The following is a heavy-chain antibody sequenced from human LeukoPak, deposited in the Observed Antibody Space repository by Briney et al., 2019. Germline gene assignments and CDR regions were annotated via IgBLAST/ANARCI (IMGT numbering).Heavy chain of an antibody. CDR3: ARASTGYGYEEWN. J-gene: IGHJ4*02. CDR1: GFTFSSYG. D-gene: IGHD5-18*01. V-gene: IGHV3-30*02. CDR2: IRYDGSNK. Sequence: GGSLRLSCAASGFTFSSYGMHWVRQAPGKGLEWVAFIRYDGSNKYYADSVKGRFTISRDNAKNSLYLQMNSLRAEDTALYYCARASTGYGYEEWNWGQGTLVTVSS.